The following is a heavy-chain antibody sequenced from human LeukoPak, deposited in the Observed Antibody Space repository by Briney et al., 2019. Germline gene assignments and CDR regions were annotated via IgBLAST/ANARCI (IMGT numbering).Heavy chain of an antibody. CDR3: AREWGLESSGYYYAY. Sequence: SVKVSCKASGGTFSRFTISWVRQAPGQGFEWMGGITPIFGTANFAQKFQGRVSITADESTSTAFMELNSLRSEDTAVYYCAREWGLESSGYYYAYWGQGTLVTVSS. CDR1: GGTFSRFT. D-gene: IGHD3-22*01. J-gene: IGHJ4*02. V-gene: IGHV1-69*13. CDR2: ITPIFGTA.